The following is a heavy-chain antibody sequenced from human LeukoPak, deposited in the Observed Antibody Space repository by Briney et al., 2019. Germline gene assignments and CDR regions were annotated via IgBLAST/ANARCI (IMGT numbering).Heavy chain of an antibody. CDR2: ISGSGDST. D-gene: IGHD3-3*01. CDR3: AKNHNQSPWSGYFLDY. Sequence: PGGSLRLSCAASGFTFSNYAMSWVRQAPGKGLEWVSAISGSGDSTYYADSVKGRFTISRDNSKNTLYLQMNSLRAEDTAVYCCAKNHNQSPWSGYFLDYWGQGTLVTVSS. J-gene: IGHJ4*02. V-gene: IGHV3-23*01. CDR1: GFTFSNYA.